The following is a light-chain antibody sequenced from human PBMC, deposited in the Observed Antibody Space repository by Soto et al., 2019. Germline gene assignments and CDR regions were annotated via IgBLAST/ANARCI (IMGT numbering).Light chain of an antibody. CDR2: GAS. V-gene: IGKV3-15*01. CDR1: QSVANN. J-gene: IGKJ1*01. CDR3: QQYNDWPRT. Sequence: EIVMTQSPVTLSLSPGDRATLSCRASQSVANNLAWFQQRPGQAPRLLVYGASATATGIPARFSGSGSGTEFTLTISSLQSEDFAVYYCQQYNDWPRTFGQGTMLEIK.